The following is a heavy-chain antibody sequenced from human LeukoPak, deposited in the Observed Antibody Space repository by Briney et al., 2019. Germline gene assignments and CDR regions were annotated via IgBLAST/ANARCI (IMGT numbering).Heavy chain of an antibody. CDR3: VRGPYGASISKWFDP. CDR2: IYSGDT. D-gene: IGHD4/OR15-4a*01. CDR1: RGSISGYS. Sequence: PSETLSLTCTVSRGSISGYSWSWLRQSPGGGLDWIGYIYSGDTAYNPSLRSRVTFSVDTSKNQFSLQLRSVTTADTAVYYCVRGPYGASISKWFDPWGQGTQVIVSP. V-gene: IGHV4-59*01. J-gene: IGHJ5*02.